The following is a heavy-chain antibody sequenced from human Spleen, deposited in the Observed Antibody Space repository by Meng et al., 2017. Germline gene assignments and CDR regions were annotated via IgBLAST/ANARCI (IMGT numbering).Heavy chain of an antibody. D-gene: IGHD3-10*01. CDR3: VRGTPGRSYCDY. CDR2: IHPSGHP. J-gene: IGHJ4*02. CDR1: GYTYTDYQ. V-gene: IGHV1-18*01. Sequence: QVQPVQSGPEVKKPGASVNVSCKASGYTYTDYQTDWVRQAPGQGLEWMGWIHPSGHPTYAQKFQGRVTMTIDTSTTTASMELRSLRSDDSALYYCVRGTPGRSYCDYWGQGTLVTVSS.